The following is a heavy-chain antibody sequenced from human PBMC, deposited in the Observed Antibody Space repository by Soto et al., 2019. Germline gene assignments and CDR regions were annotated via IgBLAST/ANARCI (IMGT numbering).Heavy chain of an antibody. J-gene: IGHJ4*02. CDR3: VNGGYHYFDY. V-gene: IGHV3-30*18. D-gene: IGHD5-12*01. Sequence: QVQLVESGGGVVQPGRSLRLSCAASRFTFSNYGMHWVRQTPGKGLAWVAVILYDGSNKYYADSVKGRFTISRDNSKNTLYLQMNSLRAEDTAVYYFVNGGYHYFDYWGQGTLVTVSS. CDR2: ILYDGSNK. CDR1: RFTFSNYG.